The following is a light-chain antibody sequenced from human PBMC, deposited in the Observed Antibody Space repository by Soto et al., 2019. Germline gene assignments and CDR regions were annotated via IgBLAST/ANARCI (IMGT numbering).Light chain of an antibody. CDR3: QHYSGDRAT. CDR2: EVS. Sequence: DILLTQSPSTLSASVGDRVTISCRASQSINKWLAWYQHKPGKAPNLLIYEVSTLHSGVPSRFSGSGSGTEFTLTISGLRPDDVAPYYCQHYSGDRATFGQGTKVEI. CDR1: QSINKW. J-gene: IGKJ1*01. V-gene: IGKV1-5*03.